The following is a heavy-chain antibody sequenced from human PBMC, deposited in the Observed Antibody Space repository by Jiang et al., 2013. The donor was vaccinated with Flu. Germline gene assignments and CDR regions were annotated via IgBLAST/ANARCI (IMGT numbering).Heavy chain of an antibody. CDR1: GDSIRNYF. D-gene: IGHD3/OR15-3a*01. J-gene: IGHJ5*02. Sequence: LLKPSETLSLTCIVSGDSIRNYFWSWIRQPPGKGLEWIGYVLYSGNTNYNPSLKSRVTISVDTSKNQFSLKLTSMTAADTAIYYCARGYDLLGWFDPWGPGTLVTVSS. CDR2: VLYSGNT. V-gene: IGHV4-59*01. CDR3: ARGYDLLGWFDP.